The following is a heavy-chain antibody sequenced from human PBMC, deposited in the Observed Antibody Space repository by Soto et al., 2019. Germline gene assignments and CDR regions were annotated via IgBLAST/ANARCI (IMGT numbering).Heavy chain of an antibody. J-gene: IGHJ6*02. Sequence: QVQLVQSGAEVKKPGSSVKVSCKASGGTFSSYAISWVRQAPGQGLEWMGGIIPISGTANYAQKFQGRVTITADESTSTAYMEQSSLRSEDTDVYYCARSQGSSTSLELYYYYYYGMDVWGQGTTVTVSS. V-gene: IGHV1-69*01. CDR2: IIPISGTA. CDR1: GGTFSSYA. D-gene: IGHD2-2*01. CDR3: ARSQGSSTSLELYYYYYYGMDV.